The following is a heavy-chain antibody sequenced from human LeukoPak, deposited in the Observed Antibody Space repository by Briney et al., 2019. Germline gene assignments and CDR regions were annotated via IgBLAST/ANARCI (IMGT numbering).Heavy chain of an antibody. CDR3: ARHKGYYDSGPKWFDP. D-gene: IGHD3-10*01. J-gene: IGHJ5*02. CDR2: IYYSGTT. Sequence: SETLSLTCTVSGGSISSNDYYWGWIRQPPGKGLEWIGNIYYSGTTCYTPSLKSRVTISVDTSKNQFSLKLSSVTAADTAVYYCARHKGYYDSGPKWFDPWGQGTLVTVSS. V-gene: IGHV4-39*01. CDR1: GGSISSNDYY.